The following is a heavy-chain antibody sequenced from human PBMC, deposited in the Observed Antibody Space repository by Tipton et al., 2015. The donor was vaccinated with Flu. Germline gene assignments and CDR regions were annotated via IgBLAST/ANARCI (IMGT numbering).Heavy chain of an antibody. CDR3: AADFLFDALGI. J-gene: IGHJ4*02. CDR1: GFDFRGAW. V-gene: IGHV3-15*06. Sequence: SLRLSCAASGFDFRGAWMSWVRQAPGKGLEWVGRIKSRPDGETKNYAAPVKGRFTIARDDSKSTLFLQMDSLKTEDTAVYFCAADFLFDALGIWGQGTLVTVSS. D-gene: IGHD3-16*01. CDR2: IKSRPDGETK.